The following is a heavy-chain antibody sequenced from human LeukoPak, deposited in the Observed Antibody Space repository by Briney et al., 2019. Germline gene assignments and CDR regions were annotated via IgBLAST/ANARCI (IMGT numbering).Heavy chain of an antibody. J-gene: IGHJ6*03. CDR3: AREEVQYYYYYYMDV. CDR2: IYTSGST. D-gene: IGHD1-1*01. Sequence: SETLSLTCTVSLGSISSGSYYWSWIRQPAGKGLEWIGRIYTSGSTNYNPSLKSRVTISVDTSKNQFSLKLSSVTAADTAVYYCAREEVQYYYYYYMDVWGKGTTVTVSS. CDR1: LGSISSGSYY. V-gene: IGHV4-61*02.